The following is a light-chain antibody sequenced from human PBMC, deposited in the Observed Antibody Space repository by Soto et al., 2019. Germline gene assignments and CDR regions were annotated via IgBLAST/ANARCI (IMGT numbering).Light chain of an antibody. CDR1: SSNIGAGYD. J-gene: IGLJ1*01. V-gene: IGLV1-40*01. Sequence: QSVLTQPPSVSGAPGQRVTISCTGSSSNIGAGYDVHWYQQRPGTAPKLLIYGNKNRPSGVPDRFSGSKSGTSASLAITGLQAEDEADYYCSSYAGSNNLFGTGTKVTVL. CDR3: SSYAGSNNL. CDR2: GNK.